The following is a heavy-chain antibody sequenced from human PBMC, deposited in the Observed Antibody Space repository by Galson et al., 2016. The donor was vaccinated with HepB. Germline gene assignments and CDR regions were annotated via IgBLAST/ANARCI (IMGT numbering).Heavy chain of an antibody. V-gene: IGHV3-53*01. CDR2: IHAGGKT. CDR1: GFSVSSNY. Sequence: SLRLSCAASGFSVSSNYMTWVRQAPGKGLEYVSVIHAGGKTYYADSVEGRFTISRDNSRNTLYLQMNSLRADDTAVYYCARDRREEGTGWADLAVSWGQGTLVAVSS. D-gene: IGHD6-19*01. J-gene: IGHJ5*02. CDR3: ARDRREEGTGWADLAVS.